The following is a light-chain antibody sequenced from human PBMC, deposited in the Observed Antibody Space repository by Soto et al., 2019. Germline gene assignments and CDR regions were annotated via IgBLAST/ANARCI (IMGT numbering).Light chain of an antibody. CDR1: NSNIGNNY. CDR3: GTWDSGLSGFV. V-gene: IGLV1-51*02. J-gene: IGLJ1*01. Sequence: QSLLTQPPSVSAAPGQKVTISCSGSNSNIGNNYVYWYQQFPGAAPKLLMYENSKRASGIPDRFSGSKSATAATLAITGIQTGDEADYYCGTWDSGLSGFVFGSGTKLTVL. CDR2: ENS.